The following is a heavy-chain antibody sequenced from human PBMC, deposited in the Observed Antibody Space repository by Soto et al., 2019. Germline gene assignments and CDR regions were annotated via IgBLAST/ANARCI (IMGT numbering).Heavy chain of an antibody. D-gene: IGHD2-2*01. Sequence: PSETLSLTCAVSGGSISSGGYSWSWIRQPPGKGLEWIGYMYHSGSTYYNPSLKSRVTISIDRSKNQFSLKLSSVTAADTAVYYCVRVPDYWGQGTPVTVSS. J-gene: IGHJ4*02. CDR2: MYHSGST. V-gene: IGHV4-30-2*01. CDR1: GGSISSGGYS. CDR3: VRVPDY.